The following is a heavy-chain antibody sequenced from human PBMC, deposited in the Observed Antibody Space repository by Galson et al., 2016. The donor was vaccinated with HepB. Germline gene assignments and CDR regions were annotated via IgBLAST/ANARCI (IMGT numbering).Heavy chain of an antibody. CDR2: IKQDGSDK. CDR3: ASGGITFAP. J-gene: IGHJ5*02. D-gene: IGHD1-20*01. V-gene: IGHV3-7*03. CDR1: GFTFSNYW. Sequence: SLRLSCAASGFTFSNYWMSWVRQAPGKGLEWVASIKQDGSDKYYVDSVKGRFTISRDNSKNSLYLQMNSLRAEDTAVYSCASGGITFAPWGQGTLVTVSS.